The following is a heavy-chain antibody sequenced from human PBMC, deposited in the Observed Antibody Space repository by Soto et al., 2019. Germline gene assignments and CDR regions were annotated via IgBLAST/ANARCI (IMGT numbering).Heavy chain of an antibody. CDR1: GFPFRSYD. CDR2: IGTAGDT. Sequence: PGGSLSLSCAASGFPFRSYDTHWVRQATGKGLEWVSAIGTAGDTYYPGSVKGRFPISRENANNSLYLQMNSMGAEDTAVCHCARVLAVDTMVRGVNNYGMDVWGQGTTVTVSS. V-gene: IGHV3-13*01. J-gene: IGHJ6*02. CDR3: ARVLAVDTMVRGVNNYGMDV. D-gene: IGHD3-10*01.